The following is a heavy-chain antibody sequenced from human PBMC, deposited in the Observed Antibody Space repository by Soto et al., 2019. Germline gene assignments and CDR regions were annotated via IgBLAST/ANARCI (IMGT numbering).Heavy chain of an antibody. D-gene: IGHD3-3*01. V-gene: IGHV3-48*03. Sequence: EVQLVESGGGVVQPGGSLRLSCAASGFAFSSYQMNWVRQAPGKGLEWISYITSSGSNMYYADSVKGRFTISRDNAVNSLYLQMNSLRPEDTAVYHCARDRVTTFGVVVFDYWGQGTLVSVSS. J-gene: IGHJ4*02. CDR2: ITSSGSNM. CDR1: GFAFSSYQ. CDR3: ARDRVTTFGVVVFDY.